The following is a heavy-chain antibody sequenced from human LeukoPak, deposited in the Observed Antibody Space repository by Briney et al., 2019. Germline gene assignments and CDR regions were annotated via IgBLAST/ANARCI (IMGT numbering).Heavy chain of an antibody. CDR2: INHSGGS. CDR1: GGSFSGYY. V-gene: IGHV4-34*01. Sequence: SETLSLTCAVYGGSFSGYYWSWIRQPPGKGLEWIGEINHSGGSNYNPSLKSRVTISVDRSKNQFSLKLSSVTAADTAVYYCARGESSGYYSPSNWGQGTLVTVSS. D-gene: IGHD3-22*01. CDR3: ARGESSGYYSPSN. J-gene: IGHJ4*02.